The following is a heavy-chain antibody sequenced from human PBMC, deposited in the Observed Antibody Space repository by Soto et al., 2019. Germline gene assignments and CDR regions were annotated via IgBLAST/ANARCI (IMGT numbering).Heavy chain of an antibody. D-gene: IGHD3-9*01. CDR1: GFTFSSYW. J-gene: IGHJ4*02. CDR3: SRDDSDWFFN. CDR2: IDNAGSSV. V-gene: IGHV3-74*01. Sequence: PGGSLRLSCAASGFTFSSYWMHWVRQAPGKGLVWVSRIDNAGSSVRYADSVKGRFTISRDNSKNTLYLQMNSLRAEDTAVYYCSRDDSDWFFNWGRGTLVTVSS.